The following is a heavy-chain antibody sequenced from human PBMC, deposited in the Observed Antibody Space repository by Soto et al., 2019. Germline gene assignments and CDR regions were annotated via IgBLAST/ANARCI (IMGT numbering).Heavy chain of an antibody. J-gene: IGHJ6*02. CDR2: ISDDGSNK. D-gene: IGHD6-25*01. CDR1: GFTFSSYV. CDR3: ARETGGRQRLKGYSYGMDV. V-gene: IGHV3-30-3*01. Sequence: QVQLVESGGGVVQPGRSLRLSCAASGFTFSSYVMHWVRQAPGKGLEWVAVISDDGSNKYYADSVKGRFTISRDNSKNTLYLQMNSLRAEDAAVYYCARETGGRQRLKGYSYGMDVWGQGTTVTVAS.